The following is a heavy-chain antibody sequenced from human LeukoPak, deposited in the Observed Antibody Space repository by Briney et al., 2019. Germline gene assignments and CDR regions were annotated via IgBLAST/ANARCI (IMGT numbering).Heavy chain of an antibody. J-gene: IGHJ4*02. Sequence: PGGSLRLSCAASGFTFSTYSMNWVRQAPGKGLERVSYISSSSSSIYYADSVKGRFTISRDNAKNSLYLQMNSLRAEDTAVYYCARGGYYYGVDYWGQGTLVTVSS. CDR3: ARGGYYYGVDY. CDR2: ISSSSSSI. D-gene: IGHD3-22*01. V-gene: IGHV3-48*01. CDR1: GFTFSTYS.